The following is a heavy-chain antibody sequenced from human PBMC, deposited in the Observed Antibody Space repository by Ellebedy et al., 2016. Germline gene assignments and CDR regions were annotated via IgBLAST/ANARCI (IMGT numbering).Heavy chain of an antibody. V-gene: IGHV3-23*01. D-gene: IGHD1-26*01. J-gene: IGHJ4*02. CDR3: AKMFPSGSLDMHFDY. Sequence: GESLKISXAASGFTFSSFTMTWVRQAPGKGLEWVSSISGSGGSTYYADSVKGRFTISRDNSKSTLYLQMNSLRAEDTAVYYCAKMFPSGSLDMHFDYWGQGTLVTVSS. CDR2: ISGSGGST. CDR1: GFTFSSFT.